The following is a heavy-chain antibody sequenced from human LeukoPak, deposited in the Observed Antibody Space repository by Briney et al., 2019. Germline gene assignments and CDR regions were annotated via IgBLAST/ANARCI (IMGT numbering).Heavy chain of an antibody. CDR3: ARLGYSGYDQNYYYGMDV. CDR2: INHSGST. Sequence: SETLSLTCAVYGGSFSGYYWSWIRQPPGKGLEWIGEINHSGSTNYNPSLKSRVTISVDTSKNQFSLKLSSVTAADTAVYYCARLGYSGYDQNYYYGMDVWGQGTTVTVSS. J-gene: IGHJ6*02. V-gene: IGHV4-34*01. CDR1: GGSFSGYY. D-gene: IGHD5-12*01.